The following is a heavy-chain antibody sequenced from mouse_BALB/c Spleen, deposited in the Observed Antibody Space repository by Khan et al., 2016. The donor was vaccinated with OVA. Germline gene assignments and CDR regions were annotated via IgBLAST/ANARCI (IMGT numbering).Heavy chain of an antibody. CDR3: ARSGLRWDFDY. CDR1: GYTFINYW. Sequence: QIQLVQSGAELAKPGASVKMSCKASGYTFINYWILWVKQRPGQGLEWIGYINPSTAYTEYNQNFKDKATLTADKSSSTAYMQLSSLTSEDSAVYYCARSGLRWDFDYWGQGTTLTVSS. CDR2: INPSTAYT. V-gene: IGHV1-7*01. D-gene: IGHD1-1*01. J-gene: IGHJ2*01.